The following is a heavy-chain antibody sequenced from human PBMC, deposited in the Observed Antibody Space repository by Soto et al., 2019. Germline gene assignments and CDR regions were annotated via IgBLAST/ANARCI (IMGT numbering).Heavy chain of an antibody. CDR1: GFTFSSFA. V-gene: IGHV3-23*01. Sequence: GGSLRLSCAASGFTFSSFALSWVRQAPGKGLEWVSAISGSGDGTDYADSVKGRFTISRDNSKNTLYLQMNSLRAEDTAEYYCAGPGYSSQDYWGQGALVTVSS. J-gene: IGHJ4*02. CDR2: ISGSGDGT. D-gene: IGHD5-18*01. CDR3: AGPGYSSQDY.